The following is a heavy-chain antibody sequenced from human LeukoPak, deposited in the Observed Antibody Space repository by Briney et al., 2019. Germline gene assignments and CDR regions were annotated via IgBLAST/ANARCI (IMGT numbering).Heavy chain of an antibody. D-gene: IGHD2/OR15-2a*01. CDR1: GFTFRTYW. CDR2: ITGSGGGT. J-gene: IGHJ4*02. Sequence: GGSLRLSCAASGFTFRTYWMTWVRQAPGKGPEWVSAITGSGGGTYYADSVKGRFTISRDNSKNTLYLQMNSLRAEDTAIYYCAKERAFGTWLGDYWGQGTPVTVSS. CDR3: AKERAFGTWLGDY. V-gene: IGHV3-23*01.